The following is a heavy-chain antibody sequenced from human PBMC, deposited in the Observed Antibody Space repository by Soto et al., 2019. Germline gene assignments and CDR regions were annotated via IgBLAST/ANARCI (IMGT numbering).Heavy chain of an antibody. Sequence: GGSLRLSCAASGFTFSSYAMHRVRQAPGKGLEWVAVISYDGSNKYYADSVKGRFTISRDNSKNTLYLQMNSLRAEDTAVYYCARGNYDFWSGFRYYGMDVWGQGTAVTVSS. D-gene: IGHD3-3*01. CDR1: GFTFSSYA. CDR2: ISYDGSNK. CDR3: ARGNYDFWSGFRYYGMDV. V-gene: IGHV3-30-3*01. J-gene: IGHJ6*02.